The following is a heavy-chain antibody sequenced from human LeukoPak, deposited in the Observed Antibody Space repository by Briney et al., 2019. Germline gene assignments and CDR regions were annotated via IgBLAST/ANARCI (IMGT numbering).Heavy chain of an antibody. D-gene: IGHD3-3*01. CDR1: GGSISSYY. CDR2: INHSGST. J-gene: IGHJ4*02. V-gene: IGHV4-34*01. Sequence: PSETLSLTCTVSGGSISSYYWSWIRQPPGKGLEWIGEINHSGSTNYNPSLKSRVTISVDTSKNQFSLKLSSVTAADTAVYYCARGQLYYDFWSGSSISGSRLDYWGQGTLVTVSS. CDR3: ARGQLYYDFWSGSSISGSRLDY.